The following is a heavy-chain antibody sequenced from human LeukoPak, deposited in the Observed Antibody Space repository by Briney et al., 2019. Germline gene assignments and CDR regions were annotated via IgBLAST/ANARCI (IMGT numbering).Heavy chain of an antibody. V-gene: IGHV1-18*01. D-gene: IGHD2-15*01. CDR3: AGAIAATPKYDY. Sequence: ASVKVSCKGSGYTFTSYGISWVRQAPGQGLEWMGWISAYNGNTNYAQKFQGRVTITTDESTSTAYMELSSLRSEDTAVYYCAGAIAATPKYDYWGQGTLVTVSS. CDR1: GYTFTSYG. CDR2: ISAYNGNT. J-gene: IGHJ4*02.